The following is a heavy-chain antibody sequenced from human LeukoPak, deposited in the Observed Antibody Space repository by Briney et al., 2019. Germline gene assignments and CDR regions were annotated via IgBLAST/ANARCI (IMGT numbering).Heavy chain of an antibody. J-gene: IGHJ4*02. V-gene: IGHV5-51*01. Sequence: GESLKISCKVSGYTFTTNWIGWVRQMPGKGLEWPGIIYPGNSDTTYSPSFEGQVTISADKSISTAYLQWSSLKASDTAIYYCARQAGSSWSPFDYWGQGTLVTVSS. CDR1: GYTFTTNW. CDR2: IYPGNSDT. CDR3: ARQAGSSWSPFDY. D-gene: IGHD6-13*01.